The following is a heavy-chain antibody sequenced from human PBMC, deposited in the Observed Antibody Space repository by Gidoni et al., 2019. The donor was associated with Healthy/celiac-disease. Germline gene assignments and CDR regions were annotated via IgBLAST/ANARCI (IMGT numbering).Heavy chain of an antibody. V-gene: IGHV3-30*01. CDR1: GFPFSSYA. Sequence: QVQLVESGGGVVQPGRSLRLSCAASGFPFSSYAMHWVRQAPGKGLEWVAVISYDGSNKYYADSVKGRFTISRDNSKNTLYLQMNSLRAEDTAVYYCARGYYYDSSGYYLNPKPFDYWGQGTLVTVSS. J-gene: IGHJ4*02. CDR3: ARGYYYDSSGYYLNPKPFDY. CDR2: ISYDGSNK. D-gene: IGHD3-22*01.